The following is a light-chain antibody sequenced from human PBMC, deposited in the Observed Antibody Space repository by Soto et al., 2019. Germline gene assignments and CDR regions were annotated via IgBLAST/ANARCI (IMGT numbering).Light chain of an antibody. CDR3: QQYGSSPRT. CDR1: QSVSSSY. J-gene: IGKJ1*01. Sequence: EILMTQAPGTRSLSPLERSTVSFRASQSVSSSYLAWYQQKPGQAPRLLIYGASSRATGIPDRFSGSGSGTDFTLTISRLEPEDFAVYYCQQYGSSPRTFGQGTKVDIK. CDR2: GAS. V-gene: IGKV3-20*01.